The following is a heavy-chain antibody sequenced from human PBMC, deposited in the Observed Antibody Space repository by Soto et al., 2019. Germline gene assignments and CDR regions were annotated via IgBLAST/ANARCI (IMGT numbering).Heavy chain of an antibody. CDR1: RFTFINYA. D-gene: IGHD6-19*01. V-gene: IGHV3-23*01. CDR2: ISGNGANT. CDR3: AKDYGSSRYFFDY. Sequence: GGSLRLSCAASRFTFINYAMTWVRQAPGEGLEWVSTISGNGANTHYADSVKGRFSISRDNSKNTLYIQMNSLRADDTAVYYCAKDYGSSRYFFDYWGQGALVTVSS. J-gene: IGHJ4*02.